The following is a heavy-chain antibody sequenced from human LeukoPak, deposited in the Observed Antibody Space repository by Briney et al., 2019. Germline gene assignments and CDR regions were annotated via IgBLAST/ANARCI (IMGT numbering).Heavy chain of an antibody. CDR3: ARDPTYYGSGSPTDPFDY. CDR1: GFTFSSYA. CDR2: ISGSGGST. J-gene: IGHJ4*02. D-gene: IGHD3-10*01. V-gene: IGHV3-23*01. Sequence: GGSLRLSCAASGFTFSSYAMSWVRQAPGKGLEWVSAISGSGGSTYYADSVKGRFTISRDNAKNSLFLQMNSLRAEDTAVYYCARDPTYYGSGSPTDPFDYWGQGTLVTVSS.